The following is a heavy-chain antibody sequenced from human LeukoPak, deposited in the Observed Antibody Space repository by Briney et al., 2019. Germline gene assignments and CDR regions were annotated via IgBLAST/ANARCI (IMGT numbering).Heavy chain of an antibody. Sequence: GGSLRLSCAASGFTFSSYEMNWVRQAPGKGLEWVSYISSSGSTIYYADSVKGRFTISRENAKNSLYLQMNSLRAEETAVYYCARGAYYYDSSGYRDYWGQGTLVTVSS. CDR2: ISSSGSTI. D-gene: IGHD3-22*01. CDR1: GFTFSSYE. CDR3: ARGAYYYDSSGYRDY. J-gene: IGHJ4*02. V-gene: IGHV3-48*03.